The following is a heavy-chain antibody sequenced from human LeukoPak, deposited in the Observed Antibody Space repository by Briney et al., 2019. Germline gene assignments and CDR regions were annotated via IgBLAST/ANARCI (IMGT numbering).Heavy chain of an antibody. J-gene: IGHJ4*02. Sequence: SETLSLTCNVSGGSISGYHWSWIRQPPGKGLECLGYIYYSGSSNYNPSLKSRVTMSADTSKNQFSLKLSSVTAADTAVYYCARRNRGIFGVVDYWGQGTLVTVSS. D-gene: IGHD3-3*01. CDR1: GGSISGYH. CDR2: IYYSGSS. CDR3: ARRNRGIFGVVDY. V-gene: IGHV4-59*08.